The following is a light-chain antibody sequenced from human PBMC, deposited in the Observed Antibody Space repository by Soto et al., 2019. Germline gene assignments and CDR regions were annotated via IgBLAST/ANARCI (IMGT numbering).Light chain of an antibody. CDR1: SSDVGGYKS. CDR3: CSFAGTSYV. V-gene: IGLV2-11*01. CDR2: DVS. J-gene: IGLJ1*01. Sequence: QSALTQPRSVSGSPGLSVTISCTGTSSDVGGYKSVSWYQQHPGKAPKLMIYDVSKRPSGVPDRFSGSKSGNTASLTISGLQAEDEADYYCCSFAGTSYVFGTGTKLTVL.